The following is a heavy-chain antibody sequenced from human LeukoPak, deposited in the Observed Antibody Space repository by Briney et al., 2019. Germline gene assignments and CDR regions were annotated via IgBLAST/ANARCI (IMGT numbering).Heavy chain of an antibody. J-gene: IGHJ4*02. V-gene: IGHV3-7*01. Sequence: GGSLRLSCAASGFTFSTYNTNWVRQAPGKGLEWVANIKQDGSEKHYVDSVRGRFTISRDNAKNSLYLQMDSLRAEDTAVYYCARDYVAIVELPVALDFWGQGALVTVSS. D-gene: IGHD2-2*01. CDR1: GFTFSTYN. CDR3: ARDYVAIVELPVALDF. CDR2: IKQDGSEK.